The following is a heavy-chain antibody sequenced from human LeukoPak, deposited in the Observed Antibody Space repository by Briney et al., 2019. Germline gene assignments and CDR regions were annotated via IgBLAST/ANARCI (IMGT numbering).Heavy chain of an antibody. J-gene: IGHJ6*03. Sequence: GGSLRLSCAASGFTFSDYYMSWIRQAPGKGLEWVSYISSSGSTIYYADSVKGRFTISRDNAKNSLYLQMNSLRAEDTALYFCARDATTEPGTVYMDVWGKGTTVTISS. D-gene: IGHD6-13*01. V-gene: IGHV3-11*04. CDR1: GFTFSDYY. CDR3: ARDATTEPGTVYMDV. CDR2: ISSSGSTI.